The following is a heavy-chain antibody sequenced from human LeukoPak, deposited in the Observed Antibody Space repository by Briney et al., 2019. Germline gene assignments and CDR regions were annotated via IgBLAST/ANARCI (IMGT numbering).Heavy chain of an antibody. J-gene: IGHJ3*02. Sequence: MSSETLSLTCTVSGGSISSYYWSWIRQPPGKGLEWTGYIYYSGSTNYNPSLKSRVTISVDTSKNQFSLKLSSVTAADTAVYYCARIRNYYDSSGYYFDAFDIWGQGTMVTVSS. CDR3: ARIRNYYDSSGYYFDAFDI. CDR2: IYYSGST. D-gene: IGHD3-22*01. CDR1: GGSISSYY. V-gene: IGHV4-59*08.